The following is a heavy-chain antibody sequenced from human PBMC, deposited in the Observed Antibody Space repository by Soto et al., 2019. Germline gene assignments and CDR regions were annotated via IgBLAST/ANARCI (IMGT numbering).Heavy chain of an antibody. CDR3: ASAGGLGAVAAAY. V-gene: IGHV4-30-2*01. CDR2: IYHSGST. J-gene: IGHJ4*02. D-gene: IGHD6-19*01. CDR1: GGSISSGGYS. Sequence: QLQLQESGSGLVKPSQTLSLTCAVSGGSISSGGYSWSWIRQPPGKGLEWIGYIYHSGSTYYNPSLKSRVTRSVDRAKNQFSLKLSSVTAADTAVYYCASAGGLGAVAAAYWGQGTLVTVSS.